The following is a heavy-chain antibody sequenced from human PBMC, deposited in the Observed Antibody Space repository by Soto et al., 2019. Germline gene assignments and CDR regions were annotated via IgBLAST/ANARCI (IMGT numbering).Heavy chain of an antibody. Sequence: PGGSLRLSCAASGFTFSDYYMSCIRQAPGKGLESVSYISSSVIIIYYADSVKGRFTISRDNAKNSLYLQMNSLRAEDTALYYCAKGGVVPAAPNFDYWGQGILVTVSS. CDR2: ISSSVIII. CDR3: AKGGVVPAAPNFDY. CDR1: GFTFSDYY. V-gene: IGHV3-11*01. J-gene: IGHJ4*02. D-gene: IGHD2-2*01.